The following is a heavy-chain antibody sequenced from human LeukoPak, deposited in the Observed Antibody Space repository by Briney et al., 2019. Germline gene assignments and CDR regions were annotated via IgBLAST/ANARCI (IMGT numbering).Heavy chain of an antibody. CDR3: ARGKYDFWSGYYSSGGFDY. J-gene: IGHJ4*02. CDR2: IYTSGST. V-gene: IGHV4-4*07. D-gene: IGHD3-3*01. CDR1: GASISSYY. Sequence: SETLSLTCSVSGASISSYYWSWIRQPAGKGLEWIGRIYTSGSTHYNPSLRSRVTMSVDTSKNHFSLKLSSVTAADTAVYYCARGKYDFWSGYYSSGGFDYWGQGTLVTVSS.